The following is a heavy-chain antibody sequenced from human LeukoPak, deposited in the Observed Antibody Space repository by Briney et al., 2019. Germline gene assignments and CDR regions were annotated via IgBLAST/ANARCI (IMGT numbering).Heavy chain of an antibody. CDR1: GYTFTSYG. V-gene: IGHV1-18*01. Sequence: ASVKVSCKASGYTFTSYGISWVRQAPGQGLEWMGWISAYNGNTNYAQKLQGRVTMTTDTSTSTAYMELTSLRSDDTALYYCARGREVAGTVSYWGQGSLVTVSS. CDR3: ARGREVAGTVSY. D-gene: IGHD6-19*01. J-gene: IGHJ4*02. CDR2: ISAYNGNT.